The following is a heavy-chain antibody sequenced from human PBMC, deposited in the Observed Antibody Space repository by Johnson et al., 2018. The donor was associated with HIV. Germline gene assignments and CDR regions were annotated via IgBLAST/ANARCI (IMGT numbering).Heavy chain of an antibody. CDR1: GFTFDDYA. CDR3: EAVVSAFDI. D-gene: IGHD2-15*01. CDR2: ISWNRGSI. Sequence: VQLVESGGGLVQPGRSLRLSCAASGFTFDDYAMHWVRQAPGKGLEWVSGISWNRGSIGYADSVKGRFTISRDNAKNSLYLQMNSLRAEDTALYYCEAVVSAFDIWGQGTMVTVSS. J-gene: IGHJ3*02. V-gene: IGHV3-9*01.